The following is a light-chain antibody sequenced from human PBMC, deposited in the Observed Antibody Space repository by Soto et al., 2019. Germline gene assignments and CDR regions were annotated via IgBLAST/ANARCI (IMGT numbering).Light chain of an antibody. CDR3: QQYYSFPPT. Sequence: DIQMTQSPSTLSASVGDRVTITCRASQSIGSWLAWYQQKPGKAPKLLIYKASSLESGVPSRFSGGGSGTEFTLTIRSLQPDDFATYYCQQYYSFPPTFGQGTKVDIK. J-gene: IGKJ1*01. V-gene: IGKV1-5*03. CDR1: QSIGSW. CDR2: KAS.